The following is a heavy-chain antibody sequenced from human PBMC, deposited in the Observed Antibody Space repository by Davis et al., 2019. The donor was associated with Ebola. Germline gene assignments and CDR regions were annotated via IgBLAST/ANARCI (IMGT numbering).Heavy chain of an antibody. CDR3: ARDKAFDP. J-gene: IGHJ5*02. D-gene: IGHD2-15*01. CDR2: IYNSGST. CDR1: GRSITSSTLFY. Sequence: GSLRLSCTVSGRSITSSTLFYWGWIRQPPGKGLEWIGYIYNSGSTNYNPSLKSRVAISIDASKNQVSLKLSSVTAADTAIYYCARDKAFDPWGRGTLVTVSS. V-gene: IGHV4-61*05.